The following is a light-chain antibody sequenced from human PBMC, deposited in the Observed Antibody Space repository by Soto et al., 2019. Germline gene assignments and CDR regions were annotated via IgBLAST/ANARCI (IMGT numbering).Light chain of an antibody. Sequence: QSALTQPASVSGSPGQSITISCTGTSSDVGGYNYVSWYQQLPGKAPKLMIYEVTKRPSGVPDRFSGSKSGNTASLTVSGLQAEDEADYYCSSNAGSNNLVFGGGTKLTVL. V-gene: IGLV2-8*01. CDR3: SSNAGSNNLV. J-gene: IGLJ2*01. CDR1: SSDVGGYNY. CDR2: EVT.